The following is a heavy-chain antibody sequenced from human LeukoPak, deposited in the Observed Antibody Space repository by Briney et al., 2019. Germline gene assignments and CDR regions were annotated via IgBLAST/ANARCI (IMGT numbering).Heavy chain of an antibody. V-gene: IGHV1-24*01. CDR2: HDPKDGET. Sequence: ASVRVSCRVSGYTLTELSMHWVRQAPGKGREWMGGHDPKDGETIYTQNLQGRVTITEDTSIDTAYMDMSSLRSEDTAVYYCATSGVRFDILTDYDAGRDALDIWGQGTLVTVSS. CDR3: ATSGVRFDILTDYDAGRDALDI. J-gene: IGHJ3*02. CDR1: GYTLTELS. D-gene: IGHD3-9*01.